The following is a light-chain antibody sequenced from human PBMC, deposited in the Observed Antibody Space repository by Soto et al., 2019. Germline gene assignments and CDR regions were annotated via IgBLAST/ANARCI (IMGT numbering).Light chain of an antibody. CDR1: QTISSW. CDR2: KAS. CDR3: QQYNSYSGT. J-gene: IGKJ1*01. Sequence: DIQMTQSPSTLSASVGDRVSITCRASQTISSWLAWYQQKPGKAPKLLIYKASSLESGVPSRFSGSGSGAEFTLTISSLQPDDFATYYRQQYNSYSGTFGQGTKVDI. V-gene: IGKV1-5*03.